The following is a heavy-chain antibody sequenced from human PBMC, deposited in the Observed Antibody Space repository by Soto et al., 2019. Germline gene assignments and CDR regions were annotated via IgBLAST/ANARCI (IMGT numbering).Heavy chain of an antibody. CDR3: ARQDCFSTNCPP. J-gene: IGHJ5*02. D-gene: IGHD2-2*01. CDR1: GGSISSSSSY. CDR2: ISYSGTT. V-gene: IGHV4-39*01. Sequence: PSETLSLTCSVSGGSISSSSSYWGWIRQPPGKGLEWIGTISYSGTTYYNPSLKSRVTISVDTSKNQFSLKLNSVTAADTAVYYCARQDCFSTNCPPSGQGTLVTVSS.